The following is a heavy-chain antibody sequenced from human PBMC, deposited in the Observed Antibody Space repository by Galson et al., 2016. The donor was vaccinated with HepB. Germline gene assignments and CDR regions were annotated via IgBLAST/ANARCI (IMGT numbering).Heavy chain of an antibody. CDR3: ASGVIGGRNY. J-gene: IGHJ4*02. V-gene: IGHV3-53*01. CDR2: IQNDGGT. D-gene: IGHD3-16*01. Sequence: SLRLSCAASGFTVSNNQVNWVRQAPGKGLEWVSVIQNDGGTHYADSVKDRFIIPRDNSKNTLYLQMNSLRAEDTAVYYCASGVIGGRNYWGQGNLVTVSS. CDR1: GFTVSNNQ.